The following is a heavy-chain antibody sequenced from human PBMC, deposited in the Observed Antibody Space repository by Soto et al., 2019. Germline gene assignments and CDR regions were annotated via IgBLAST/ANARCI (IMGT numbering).Heavy chain of an antibody. CDR3: ARARCSGGSCYQADY. CDR2: INPSGGST. Sequence: QVQLVQSGAEVKKPGASVKVSCKASGYTFTSYYMHWVRQAPGQGLEWMGIINPSGGSTSYAQKFQGRVTMTRDTSTSTLYMALSSLRSEDTAVYYCARARCSGGSCYQADYWGQGTLVNVSS. CDR1: GYTFTSYY. D-gene: IGHD2-15*01. V-gene: IGHV1-46*03. J-gene: IGHJ4*02.